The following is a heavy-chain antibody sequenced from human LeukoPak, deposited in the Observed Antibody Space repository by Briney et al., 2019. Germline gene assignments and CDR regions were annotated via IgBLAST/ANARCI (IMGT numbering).Heavy chain of an antibody. J-gene: IGHJ4*02. V-gene: IGHV4-39*07. Sequence: SETLSLTCTVSGGSISSSSYYWSWIRQPPGKGLEWIGEINHSGSTNYNPSLKSRVTISVDTSKNQFSLKLSSVTAADTAVYYCARRVGYGDYVSKFDYWGQGTLVTVSS. CDR2: INHSGST. CDR1: GGSISSSSYY. D-gene: IGHD4-17*01. CDR3: ARRVGYGDYVSKFDY.